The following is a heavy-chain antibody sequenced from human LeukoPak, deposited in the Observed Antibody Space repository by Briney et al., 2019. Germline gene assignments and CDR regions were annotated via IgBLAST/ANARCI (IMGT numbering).Heavy chain of an antibody. Sequence: GGSLRLSCAASGFTFSSYSMNWVRQAPGKGLEWVSYISSSGSTIYYADSVKGRFTISRDNSKNTLYLQMNSLRPEDTAVYYCASPAEMATIRPFDIWGQGTMVTVSS. CDR1: GFTFSSYS. CDR3: ASPAEMATIRPFDI. D-gene: IGHD5-24*01. V-gene: IGHV3-48*01. J-gene: IGHJ3*02. CDR2: ISSSGSTI.